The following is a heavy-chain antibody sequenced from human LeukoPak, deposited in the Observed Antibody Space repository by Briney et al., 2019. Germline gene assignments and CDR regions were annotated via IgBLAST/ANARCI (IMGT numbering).Heavy chain of an antibody. D-gene: IGHD3-16*02. CDR3: AKWGGGYDYVWGSYRYTDY. Sequence: GGSLRLSCAASGFTFSSYAMSWVRQAPGKGLEWVSAISGSGGSTYYADSVKGRFSISRDNSKNTLYLQMNSLRAEEPAVYYCAKWGGGYDYVWGSYRYTDYWGQGTLVTVSS. J-gene: IGHJ4*02. CDR2: ISGSGGST. V-gene: IGHV3-23*01. CDR1: GFTFSSYA.